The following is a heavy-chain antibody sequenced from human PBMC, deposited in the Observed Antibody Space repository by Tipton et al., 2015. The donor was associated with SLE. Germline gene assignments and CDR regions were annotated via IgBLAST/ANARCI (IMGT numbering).Heavy chain of an antibody. J-gene: IGHJ4*02. CDR1: GGSFSGYY. Sequence: LRLSCAVYGGSFSGYYWSWIRQPPGKGLEWIGEMNHSGSTNYNPSLKSRVTISVDTSKNQFSLKLSSVTAADTAVYYCARGIAAFPYYWGQGTLVTVSS. CDR3: ARGIAAFPYY. D-gene: IGHD6-13*01. V-gene: IGHV4-34*01. CDR2: MNHSGST.